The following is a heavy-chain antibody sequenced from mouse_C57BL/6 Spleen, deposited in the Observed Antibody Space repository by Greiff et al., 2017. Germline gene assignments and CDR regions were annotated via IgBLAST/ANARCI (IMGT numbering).Heavy chain of an antibody. D-gene: IGHD1-1*01. Sequence: QVQLQQPGAELVRPGTSVKLSCKASGYTFTSYWMHWVKQRPGQGLEWIGVIDPSDSYTNYNQKFKGKATLTVDTSSSTAYMQLSSLTSEDSAVDYCARDYGSTYPFDYWGQGTTLTVSS. V-gene: IGHV1-59*01. CDR1: GYTFTSYW. CDR3: ARDYGSTYPFDY. J-gene: IGHJ2*01. CDR2: IDPSDSYT.